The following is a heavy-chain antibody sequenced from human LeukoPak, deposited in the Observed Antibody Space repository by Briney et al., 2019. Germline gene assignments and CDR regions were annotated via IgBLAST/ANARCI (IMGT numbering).Heavy chain of an antibody. CDR2: INPNNGGT. V-gene: IGHV1-2*02. Sequence: ASVKVSCKASGYTFTGYYMHWVRQAPGQGLEWMGWINPNNGGTNYAQKFQGRATMTRDTSISTAYMELSRLRSDDTAVYYCARDRHAYYYDSSGNYYGWYFDLWGRGTLVTVSS. CDR1: GYTFTGYY. J-gene: IGHJ2*01. D-gene: IGHD3-22*01. CDR3: ARDRHAYYYDSSGNYYGWYFDL.